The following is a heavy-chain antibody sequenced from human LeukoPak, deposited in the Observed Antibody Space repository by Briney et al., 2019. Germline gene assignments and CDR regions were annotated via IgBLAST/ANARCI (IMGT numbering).Heavy chain of an antibody. J-gene: IGHJ4*02. CDR3: ARDAGWRDTAMVHFDY. CDR2: NSAYNGNT. CDR1: GYTFTSYG. D-gene: IGHD5-18*01. Sequence: GASVEVSCKASGYTFTSYGISWVRQAPGQGLEWMGWNSAYNGNTNYAQKLQGRVTMTTDTSTSTAYMELRSLRSDDTAVYYCARDAGWRDTAMVHFDYWGQGALVTVSS. V-gene: IGHV1-18*01.